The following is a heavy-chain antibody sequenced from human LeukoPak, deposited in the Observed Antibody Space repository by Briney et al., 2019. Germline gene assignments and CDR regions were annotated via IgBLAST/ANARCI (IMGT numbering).Heavy chain of an antibody. CDR3: ARLGSYHDF. Sequence: SETLSLTCTVSGASISNYYWSWIRQTPEKGLEWMGHIHSSGGSSYYPSLKSRLTLPIDTSRNQLSLKLPSVTAADTAVYFCARLGSYHDFWRQGALVTVSS. D-gene: IGHD1-26*01. CDR2: IHSSGGS. J-gene: IGHJ4*02. CDR1: GASISNYY. V-gene: IGHV4-4*09.